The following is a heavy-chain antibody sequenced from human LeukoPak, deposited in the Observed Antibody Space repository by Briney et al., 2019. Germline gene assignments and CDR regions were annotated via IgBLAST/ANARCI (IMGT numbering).Heavy chain of an antibody. CDR2: IHHSGTT. V-gene: IGHV4-59*08. D-gene: IGHD2-15*01. CDR3: ARWPIHLGYCSGSLCHKWFDP. Sequence: PSETLSLTRNVYGGSISDYYWNWIRQPPGKGLEWIGYIHHSGTTSSNPSLKSRVTISIDTSKNQFSLNLNSVTAADTAIYYCARWPIHLGYCSGSLCHKWFDPWGQGTLVTVSS. CDR1: GGSISDYY. J-gene: IGHJ5*02.